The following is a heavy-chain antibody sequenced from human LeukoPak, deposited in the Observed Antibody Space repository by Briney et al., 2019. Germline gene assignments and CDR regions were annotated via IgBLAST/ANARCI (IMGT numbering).Heavy chain of an antibody. Sequence: GGSLRLSCVASGFTFSSYAMHWVRQTPGKGLEYVSGINSNGGSTHYANSVKGRFTISRDNSKHTLYLQMGSLRTEDMAVYYCAKDSGSGWTFDYWGQGTLVTVSS. D-gene: IGHD6-19*01. J-gene: IGHJ4*02. V-gene: IGHV3-64*01. CDR3: AKDSGSGWTFDY. CDR1: GFTFSSYA. CDR2: INSNGGST.